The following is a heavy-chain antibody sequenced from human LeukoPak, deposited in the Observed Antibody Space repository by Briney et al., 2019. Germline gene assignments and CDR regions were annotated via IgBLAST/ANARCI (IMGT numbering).Heavy chain of an antibody. D-gene: IGHD6-13*01. Sequence: GASVKVSCKASGYTFTSYDIIWVRQATGQGLEWMGWMNPDSGITDYAQKFQGRVTMTRNTSISTAYMELSSLRSEDTAVYYCARGVRGAAAGTAWGQGTLVTVSS. V-gene: IGHV1-8*01. CDR2: MNPDSGIT. J-gene: IGHJ4*02. CDR3: ARGVRGAAAGTA. CDR1: GYTFTSYD.